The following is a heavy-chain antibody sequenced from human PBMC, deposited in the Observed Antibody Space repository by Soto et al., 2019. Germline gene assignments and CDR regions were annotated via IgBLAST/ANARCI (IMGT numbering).Heavy chain of an antibody. CDR1: GFTFNNYA. V-gene: IGHV3-23*01. CDR3: AKGRGGSGSLTPRVDF. Sequence: EVQLLESGGGLVQPGGSLRLSCAASGFTFNNYAMTWVRQAPGKGLEWVSAISGGGGTTSYADSVKGRFTVSRDGSKNTMDLQMSSLRAEDTALYSCAKGRGGSGSLTPRVDFWGQGTLVTVSS. J-gene: IGHJ4*02. CDR2: ISGGGGTT. D-gene: IGHD3-10*01.